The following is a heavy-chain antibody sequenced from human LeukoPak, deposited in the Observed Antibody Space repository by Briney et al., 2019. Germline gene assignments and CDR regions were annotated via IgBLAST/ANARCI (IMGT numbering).Heavy chain of an antibody. V-gene: IGHV1-69*13. Sequence: SVKVSCKASGGTFSSYAISWVRQAPGQGLEGMGGIIPIFGTANYAQKFQGRVTITADESTSTTYMELSSLRSEDTAVYYCALWFGENAFDIWGQGTMVTVSS. CDR2: IIPIFGTA. CDR3: ALWFGENAFDI. J-gene: IGHJ3*02. D-gene: IGHD3-10*01. CDR1: GGTFSSYA.